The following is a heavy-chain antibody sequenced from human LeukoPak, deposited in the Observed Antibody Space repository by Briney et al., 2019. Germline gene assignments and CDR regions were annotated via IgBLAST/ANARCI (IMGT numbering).Heavy chain of an antibody. CDR3: ARRYDFWSGYYGWFDP. Sequence: GGSLRLSCAASGFTFNNYYMGWIRRAPGKGLEWISYISISGYSTYYADSVKGRFTISRDSAKNSLYLQMNNLRPEDTAFYYCARRYDFWSGYYGWFDPWGQGTLVTVSS. V-gene: IGHV3-11*04. CDR2: ISISGYST. D-gene: IGHD3-3*01. CDR1: GFTFNNYY. J-gene: IGHJ5*02.